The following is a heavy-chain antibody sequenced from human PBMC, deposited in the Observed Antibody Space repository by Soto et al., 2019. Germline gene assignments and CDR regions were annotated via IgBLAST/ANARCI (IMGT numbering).Heavy chain of an antibody. D-gene: IGHD1-1*01. V-gene: IGHV4-4*07. CDR3: VRDGTKTLRDWFDP. Sequence: SETLSLTCTVSGASISGYYWSWIRKSAGKGLEWIGRIYATGTTDYNPSLKSRVMMSVDTSKKQFSLKLRSVTPADTAVYYCVRDGTKTLRDWFDPWGQGISVTVSS. J-gene: IGHJ5*02. CDR2: IYATGTT. CDR1: GASISGYY.